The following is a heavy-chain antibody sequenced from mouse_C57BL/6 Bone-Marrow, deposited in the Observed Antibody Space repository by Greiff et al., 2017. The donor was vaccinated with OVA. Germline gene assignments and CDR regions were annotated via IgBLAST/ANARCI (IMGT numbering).Heavy chain of an antibody. J-gene: IGHJ4*01. Sequence: QVQLQQSGAELVRPGASVKLSCKASGYTFTDYYINWVKQRPGQGLERIARIYPGSGNTYYNEKFKGKATLTAEKSSSTAYMQLSSLTSEDSAVYFCASLITTEYYAMDYWGQGTSVTVSS. CDR2: IYPGSGNT. CDR1: GYTFTDYY. D-gene: IGHD1-1*01. V-gene: IGHV1-76*01. CDR3: ASLITTEYYAMDY.